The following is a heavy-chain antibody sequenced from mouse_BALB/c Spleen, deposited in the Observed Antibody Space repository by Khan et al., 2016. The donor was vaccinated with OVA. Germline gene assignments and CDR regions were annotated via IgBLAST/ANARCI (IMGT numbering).Heavy chain of an antibody. Sequence: QIQLVQSGPELKKPGETVKISCKASGYTFTNYGMNWVKQAPGKGLKWMGWINTYTGEPTYADDFKGRFVFSLETSASPAYLQISNLKNEDMTTYFCARITSYWYADVWGAGTTVTGSS. CDR1: GYTFTNYG. CDR3: ARITSYWYADV. CDR2: INTYTGEP. J-gene: IGHJ1*01. V-gene: IGHV9-1*02.